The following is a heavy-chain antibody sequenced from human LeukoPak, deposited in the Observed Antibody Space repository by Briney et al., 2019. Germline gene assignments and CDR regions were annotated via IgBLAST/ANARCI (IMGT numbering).Heavy chain of an antibody. Sequence: GGSLRLSCAASAFTFSTYWMHWVRQAPGKGLVWVSRINSDGSSTNYADSVKGRFTISRDNAKNTLYLQMNSLRAEDTAVYYCARNSSAYYGGDDAFDIWGQGTMVTVSS. D-gene: IGHD3-22*01. CDR1: AFTFSTYW. CDR3: ARNSSAYYGGDDAFDI. J-gene: IGHJ3*02. V-gene: IGHV3-74*01. CDR2: INSDGSST.